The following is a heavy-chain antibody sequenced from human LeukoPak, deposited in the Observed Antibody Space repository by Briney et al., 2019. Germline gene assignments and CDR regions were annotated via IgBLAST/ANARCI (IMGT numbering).Heavy chain of an antibody. Sequence: SGPTLVKPTQTLTLTCTFSGFSLSTSGVGVGWIRQPPGKALEWLALIYWDDDKRYSPSLKSRLTITRDTSKNQVVLTMTNMDPVDTATYYCAHRPGGNYYFDCWGQGTLVTVSS. D-gene: IGHD4-23*01. CDR3: AHRPGGNYYFDC. CDR2: IYWDDDK. V-gene: IGHV2-5*02. J-gene: IGHJ4*02. CDR1: GFSLSTSGVG.